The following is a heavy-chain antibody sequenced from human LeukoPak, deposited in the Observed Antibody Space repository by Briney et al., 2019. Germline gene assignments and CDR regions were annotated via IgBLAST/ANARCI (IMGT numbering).Heavy chain of an antibody. D-gene: IGHD3-22*01. CDR3: ARDEGTYYYDSSGYYYNY. V-gene: IGHV1-2*02. J-gene: IGHJ4*02. CDR1: GYTFTGYY. Sequence: ASVKVSCKASGYTFTGYYMHWVRQAPGQGLEWMGWINPNSGGTNYAQKFQGRVTMTRDTSISTAYMELSRLRSDATAVYYRARDEGTYYYDSSGYYYNYWGQGTLVTVSS. CDR2: INPNSGGT.